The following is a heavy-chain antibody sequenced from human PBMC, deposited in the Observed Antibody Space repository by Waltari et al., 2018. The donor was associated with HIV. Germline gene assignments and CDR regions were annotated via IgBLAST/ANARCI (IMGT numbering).Heavy chain of an antibody. CDR1: GGTFSSYA. D-gene: IGHD6-19*01. CDR3: SRMNEVAVAGTGFDAFDI. CDR2: INPIFGTS. Sequence: QVQLVQSGAEVKKPGSSVKVSCKASGGTFSSYAISWVRQAPGQGLEWLGGINPIFGTSICAQNFQGRVTITADESTSTAYMELSSLRSEDTAVYYCSRMNEVAVAGTGFDAFDIWGQGTKVTVSS. V-gene: IGHV1-69*01. J-gene: IGHJ3*02.